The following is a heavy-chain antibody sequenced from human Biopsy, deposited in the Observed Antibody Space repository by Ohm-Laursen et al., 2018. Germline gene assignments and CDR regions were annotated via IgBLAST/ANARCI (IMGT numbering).Heavy chain of an antibody. CDR3: ARDCNGDNCGVDF. Sequence: SSVKVSCKVSGGTSSNFAINWVRQAPGQGLECMGRIIPLIGLTNYAQKFQGRVTITADKFTNTVYMELSSLRSGDTAVYFCARDCNGDNCGVDFWGQGTLVTVS. CDR1: GGTSSNFA. D-gene: IGHD2-15*01. CDR2: IIPLIGLT. J-gene: IGHJ4*02. V-gene: IGHV1-69*04.